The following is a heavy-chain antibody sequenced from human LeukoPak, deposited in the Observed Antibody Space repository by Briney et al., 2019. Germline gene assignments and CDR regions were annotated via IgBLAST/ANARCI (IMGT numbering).Heavy chain of an antibody. CDR2: IWYDGSNK. CDR3: ARDYYDSSGYYNYADY. Sequence: PGGSLRLSCAASGFTFSSYGMHWVRQAPGKGLEWVAVIWYDGSNKYYADSVKGRFTIPRDNSKNTLYLQMNSLRAEDTAVYYCARDYYDSSGYYNYADYWGQGTLVTVSS. CDR1: GFTFSSYG. D-gene: IGHD3-22*01. J-gene: IGHJ4*02. V-gene: IGHV3-30*19.